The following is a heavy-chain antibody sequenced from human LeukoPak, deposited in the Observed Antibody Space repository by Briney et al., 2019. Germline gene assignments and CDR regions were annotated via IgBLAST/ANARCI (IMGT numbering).Heavy chain of an antibody. CDR2: IKQDGSEK. CDR3: ARDRTVTLASFDY. J-gene: IGHJ4*02. CDR1: GFTFSSYW. V-gene: IGHV3-7*01. D-gene: IGHD4-17*01. Sequence: GGSLRLSCAASGFTFSSYWMSWVRQAPGKGLEWVANIKQDGSEKYYVDSVKGRFTISRDNAKNSLYLQMNSLRAEDTAVYYCARDRTVTLASFDYWGQGTLVTVSS.